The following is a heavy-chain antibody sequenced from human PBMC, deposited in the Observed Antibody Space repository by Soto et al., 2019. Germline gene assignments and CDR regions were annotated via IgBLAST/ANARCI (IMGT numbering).Heavy chain of an antibody. CDR1: GYSFAGYW. J-gene: IGHJ4*02. CDR3: ARQIYDSDTGPNFQYYFDS. CDR2: IDPSDCET. V-gene: IGHV5-10-1*01. D-gene: IGHD3-22*01. Sequence: RESLKISRKGSGYSFAGYWITWVRQKPGKGLEWMGRIDPSDCETYYRPSFRGHVTISVTKSITTVFLQWSSLRASDTAMYYCARQIYDSDTGPNFQYYFDSWGQGTPVTVSS.